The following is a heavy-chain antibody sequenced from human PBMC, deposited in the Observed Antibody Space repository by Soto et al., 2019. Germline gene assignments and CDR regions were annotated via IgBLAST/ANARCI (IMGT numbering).Heavy chain of an antibody. CDR1: GFTFIHYA. D-gene: IGHD1-26*01. Sequence: QVQLVESGEGLVNPGSSLSPSCAAFGFTFIHYAMHWFGRAPGKGLEWVALMSYDGSNEYYADSVKGRFTISRDNSKNTLYLQMNSLRAEDTAVYYCAKDGSHNFDYWGQGTLVTVSS. CDR3: AKDGSHNFDY. V-gene: IGHV3-30*18. CDR2: MSYDGSNE. J-gene: IGHJ4*02.